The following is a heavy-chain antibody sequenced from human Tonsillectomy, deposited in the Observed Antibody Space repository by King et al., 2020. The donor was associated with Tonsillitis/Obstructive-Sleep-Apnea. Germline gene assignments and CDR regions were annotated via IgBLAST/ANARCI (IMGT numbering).Heavy chain of an antibody. D-gene: IGHD3-22*01. V-gene: IGHV3-15*07. CDR2: IKSKTDGGTT. CDR3: TTALGITMIVVVTTEDY. CDR1: GFTFSNAW. Sequence: VQLVESGGGLVKPGGSLRLSCAASGFTFSNAWMNWVRQAPGKGLEWVGRIKSKTDGGTTDYAAPVKGRFTISRDDSKNTLYLQKNSLKTEDTAVYYCTTALGITMIVVVTTEDYWGQGTLVTVSS. J-gene: IGHJ4*02.